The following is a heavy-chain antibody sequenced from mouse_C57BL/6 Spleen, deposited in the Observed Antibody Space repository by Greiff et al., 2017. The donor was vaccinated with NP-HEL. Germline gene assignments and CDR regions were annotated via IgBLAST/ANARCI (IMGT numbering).Heavy chain of an antibody. J-gene: IGHJ4*01. CDR3: ARGPLDYYYGRPYAMDY. V-gene: IGHV5-17*01. Sequence: EVKLEESGGGLVKPGGSLKLSCAASGFTFSDYGMHWVRQAPEKGLEWVAYISSGSSTIYYADTVKGRFTISRDNAKNTLFLQMTSLRSEDAAMYYCARGPLDYYYGRPYAMDYWGQGTSVTVSS. CDR2: ISSGSSTI. CDR1: GFTFSDYG. D-gene: IGHD1-1*01.